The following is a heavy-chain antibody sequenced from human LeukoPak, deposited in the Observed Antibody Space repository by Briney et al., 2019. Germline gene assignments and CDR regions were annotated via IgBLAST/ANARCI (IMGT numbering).Heavy chain of an antibody. J-gene: IGHJ4*02. Sequence: SETLSLTCTVSGGSVRRGNYYWTWMRQPAGSGLEWIGRIYTSGTTDYNPSLRTRVTISVDASRNQFSLNLSSVTAADTAVYYCARGEMGLFDYWGQGTLVTVSS. CDR1: GGSVRRGNYY. V-gene: IGHV4-61*02. D-gene: IGHD5-24*01. CDR3: ARGEMGLFDY. CDR2: IYTSGTT.